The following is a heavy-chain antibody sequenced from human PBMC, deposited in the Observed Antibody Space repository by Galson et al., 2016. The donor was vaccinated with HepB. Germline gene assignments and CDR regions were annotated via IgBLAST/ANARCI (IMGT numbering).Heavy chain of an antibody. CDR1: GYKFGYYW. CDR3: ARQEQLSSRPWYFDV. Sequence: QSGAEVKKSGESLKISCKASGYKFGYYWIGWVRQVPGKGLEWMGIFYPGDSDARYSPSFQGQVTFTADESTSTAYLQWTSLKPSDTARYYCARQEQLSSRPWYFDVWGRGTLLTVSS. D-gene: IGHD1/OR15-1a*01. J-gene: IGHJ2*01. CDR2: FYPGDSDA. V-gene: IGHV5-51*01.